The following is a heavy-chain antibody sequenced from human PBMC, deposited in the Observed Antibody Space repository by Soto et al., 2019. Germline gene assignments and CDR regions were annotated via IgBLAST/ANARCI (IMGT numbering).Heavy chain of an antibody. D-gene: IGHD2-8*01. CDR3: TTDAPYAADDAFDI. CDR1: GFTFSNAW. J-gene: IGHJ3*02. V-gene: IGHV3-15*01. Sequence: GGSLRLSCAASGFTFSNAWMSWVRQAPGKGLEWVGRIKSKTDGGTTDYAAPVKGRFTISRDDSKNTLYLQMNSLKTEDTAVYYCTTDAPYAADDAFDIWGQGTMVTVSS. CDR2: IKSKTDGGTT.